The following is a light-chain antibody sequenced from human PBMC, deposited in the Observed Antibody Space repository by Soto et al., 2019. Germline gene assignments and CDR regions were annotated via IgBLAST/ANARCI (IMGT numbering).Light chain of an antibody. J-gene: IGKJ2*03. V-gene: IGKV3-20*01. CDR2: GVY. CDR1: QSVSNTY. Sequence: EIVLTQSQGTVSLSPGERATLSCRASQSVSNTYLAWYQQKPGQAPRLLIYGVYNRATGIPDRFSASGSGTDFSLTISRLEHEDFAVYYCLNYGTLPYGFGQGTKLEIK. CDR3: LNYGTLPYG.